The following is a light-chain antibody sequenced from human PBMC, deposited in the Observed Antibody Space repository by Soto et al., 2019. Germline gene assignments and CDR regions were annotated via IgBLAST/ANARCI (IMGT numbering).Light chain of an antibody. J-gene: IGKJ1*01. Sequence: EIVLTQSPATLSLSPGERATLSCRASQSVSSYLAWYHQKPGQAPRLLIYDASNRATGIPARFSGSGSGTDFTLTISSLKPEDFAVYYCQQRSNWPRTFGQGTKVEIK. CDR2: DAS. CDR3: QQRSNWPRT. V-gene: IGKV3-11*01. CDR1: QSVSSY.